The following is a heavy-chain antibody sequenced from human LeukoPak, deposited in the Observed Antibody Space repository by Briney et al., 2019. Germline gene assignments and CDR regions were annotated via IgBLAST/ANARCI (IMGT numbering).Heavy chain of an antibody. CDR2: IYYSGST. V-gene: IGHV4-39*01. J-gene: IGHJ4*02. CDR1: GGSISSSSYY. CDR3: AREEWELRY. Sequence: PSETLSLTCTVSGGSISSSSYYWGWIRQPPGKGLEWIGSIYYSGSTHYNPSLKSRVAISVDTSKNQFSLKLSSVTAADTAVYYCAREEWELRYWGQGTLVSVSP. D-gene: IGHD1-26*01.